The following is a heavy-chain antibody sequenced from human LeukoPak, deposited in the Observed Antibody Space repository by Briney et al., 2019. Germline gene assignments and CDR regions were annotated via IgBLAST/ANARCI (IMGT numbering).Heavy chain of an antibody. CDR3: ARGRRGYSYGYGRYYYYMDV. J-gene: IGHJ6*03. V-gene: IGHV3-53*01. D-gene: IGHD5-18*01. Sequence: GGSLRLSCAASGLTVSSNYMSWVRQAPGKGLEWVSVIYSGGSTYYADSVKGRFTISRDNSKNTLYLQMNSLRAEDTAVYYCARGRRGYSYGYGRYYYYMDVWGKGTTVTVSS. CDR2: IYSGGST. CDR1: GLTVSSNY.